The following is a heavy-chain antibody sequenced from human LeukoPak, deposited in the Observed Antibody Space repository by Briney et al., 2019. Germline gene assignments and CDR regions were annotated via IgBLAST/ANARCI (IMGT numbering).Heavy chain of an antibody. CDR2: ISSSGGST. D-gene: IGHD3-10*01. J-gene: IGHJ4*02. V-gene: IGHV3-23*01. CDR1: GFTFRSYA. Sequence: GGSLRLSCAASGFTFRSYAMSWVRQAPGKGLEWVSAISSSGGSTYYADSVKGRFTISRDNSKNTLYLQMSSLRAEDTAVYYCAKDWEWFGEFSNWGQGTLVTVSS. CDR3: AKDWEWFGEFSN.